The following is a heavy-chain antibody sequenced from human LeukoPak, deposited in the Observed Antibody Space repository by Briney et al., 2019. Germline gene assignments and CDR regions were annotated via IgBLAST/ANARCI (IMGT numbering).Heavy chain of an antibody. Sequence: SETLSLTCTVSGASIRSYYWSWIRQPAGKGLEWIGRIVPSGSTNYNPSLKSRVTMSVGTSKNQFSLKLNSVTAADTAVYYCAKEGAAPGPDFDYWGQGTLVIVSS. CDR1: GASIRSYY. CDR3: AKEGAAPGPDFDY. D-gene: IGHD6-13*01. CDR2: IVPSGST. V-gene: IGHV4-4*07. J-gene: IGHJ4*02.